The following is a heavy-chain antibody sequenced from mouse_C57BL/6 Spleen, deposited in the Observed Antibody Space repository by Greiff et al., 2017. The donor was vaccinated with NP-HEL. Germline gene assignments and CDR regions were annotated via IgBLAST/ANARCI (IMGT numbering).Heavy chain of an antibody. CDR1: GYSITSGYY. D-gene: IGHD4-1*01. J-gene: IGHJ3*01. V-gene: IGHV3-6*01. Sequence: EVKLEESGPGLVKPSQSLSLTCSVTGYSITSGYYWNWIRQFPGNKLEWMGYISYDGSNNYNPSLKNRISITRDTSKNQFFRKLNSVTTEDTATYYCASGNWAWFAYWGQGTLVTVSA. CDR3: ASGNWAWFAY. CDR2: ISYDGSN.